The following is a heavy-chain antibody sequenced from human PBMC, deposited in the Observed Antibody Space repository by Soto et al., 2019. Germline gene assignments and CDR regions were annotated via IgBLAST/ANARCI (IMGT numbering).Heavy chain of an antibody. CDR1: ECTFSRHG. D-gene: IGHD3-10*01. CDR2: IWSDGSNE. J-gene: IGHJ6*03. V-gene: IGHV3-33*01. CDR3: ARERTFGDNKHNYMDV. Sequence: QVQLVESGGGVVQPGRSLRLSCAASECTFSRHGMHWVRQAPGKGLQWVGVIWSDGSNEVYADSVKGRFIISRDNSKNILYLQMNSLRAEDTAVYYCARERTFGDNKHNYMDVWGTGITVTGSS.